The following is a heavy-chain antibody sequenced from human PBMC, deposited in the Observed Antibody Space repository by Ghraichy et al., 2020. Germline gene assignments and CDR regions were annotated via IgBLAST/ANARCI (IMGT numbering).Heavy chain of an antibody. Sequence: GGSLRLSCAASGFTFSSYTMSWVRQAPGKGLEWVSAISGSGASTYYADSVKGRFTISRDNAKNTLYLQMNSLRAEDTAVYYCAKGQDADSGCDFYPDYDGFDIWGQGTMVTVSS. V-gene: IGHV3-23*01. CDR2: ISGSGAST. D-gene: IGHD2-21*01. J-gene: IGHJ3*02. CDR3: AKGQDADSGCDFYPDYDGFDI. CDR1: GFTFSSYT.